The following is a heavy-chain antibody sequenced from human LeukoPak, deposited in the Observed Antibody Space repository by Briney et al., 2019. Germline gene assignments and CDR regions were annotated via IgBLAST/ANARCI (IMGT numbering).Heavy chain of an antibody. J-gene: IGHJ4*02. Sequence: SETLSLTCTVSGGSLSSSSYYWGWIRQPPGKGLEWIGSIYYSGSTYYNPSLKSRVTISVDTSKNQFSLKLSSVTAADTAVYYCARLFNAVYASDYWGQGTPVTVSS. CDR1: GGSLSSSSYY. CDR3: ARLFNAVYASDY. D-gene: IGHD2-8*01. V-gene: IGHV4-39*01. CDR2: IYYSGST.